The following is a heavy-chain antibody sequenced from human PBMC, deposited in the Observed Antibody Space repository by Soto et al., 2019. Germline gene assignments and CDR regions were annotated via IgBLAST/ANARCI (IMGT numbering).Heavy chain of an antibody. CDR2: ISYDGSHK. CDR3: ARDYSYQRAMDV. J-gene: IGHJ6*02. Sequence: HPGGSLRLSCAASGFTFSNFAMYWVRQAPGKGLEWVTVISYDGSHKYYADSVKGRFTISRDNSKNTLYLQMNNLRAEDSAVYFCARDYSYQRAMDVWGQGTTVTVSS. V-gene: IGHV3-30-3*01. D-gene: IGHD2-15*01. CDR1: GFTFSNFA.